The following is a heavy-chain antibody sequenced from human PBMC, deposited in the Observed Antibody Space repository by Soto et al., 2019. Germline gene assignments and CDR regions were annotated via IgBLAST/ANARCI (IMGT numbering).Heavy chain of an antibody. CDR3: TRPGRLEPYYYDSSGTDVHDAFDI. J-gene: IGHJ3*02. Sequence: GGSLRLSCAASGFTFSGSAMHWVRQASGKGLEWVGRIRSKANSYATAYAASVKGRFTISRDDSKKTAYLQMNSLKTEDTAVYYCTRPGRLEPYYYDSSGTDVHDAFDIWGQGTMVTVSS. CDR2: IRSKANSYAT. V-gene: IGHV3-73*01. CDR1: GFTFSGSA. D-gene: IGHD3-22*01.